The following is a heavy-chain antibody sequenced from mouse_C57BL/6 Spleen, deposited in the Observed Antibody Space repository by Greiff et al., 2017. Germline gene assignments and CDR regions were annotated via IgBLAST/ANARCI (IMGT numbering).Heavy chain of an antibody. CDR2: IYPGSGST. CDR3: ARSGYSNSPVYFDY. D-gene: IGHD2-5*01. J-gene: IGHJ2*01. Sequence: VQLQQPGAELVKPGASVKMSCKASGYTFTSYWITWVKQRPGQGLEWIGDIYPGSGSTNYNEKFKSKATLTVDTSSSTAYMPLSSLTSEDSAVYYCARSGYSNSPVYFDYWGQGTTLTVSS. V-gene: IGHV1-55*01. CDR1: GYTFTSYW.